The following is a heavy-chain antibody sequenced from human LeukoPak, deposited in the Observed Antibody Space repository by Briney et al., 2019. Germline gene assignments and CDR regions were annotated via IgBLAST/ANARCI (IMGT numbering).Heavy chain of an antibody. Sequence: GGSLRLSCEASGFTFSSYAMHWVRQAPGKGLEWVAVISYDGSNKYYADSVKGRFTISRNNSKNTLYLQMNTLRAEDTAVYYCARGYDIMAGYYKPFHFWGQGTLVTVSS. CDR3: ARGYDIMAGYYKPFHF. CDR1: GFTFSSYA. J-gene: IGHJ4*02. D-gene: IGHD3-9*01. V-gene: IGHV3-30*04. CDR2: ISYDGSNK.